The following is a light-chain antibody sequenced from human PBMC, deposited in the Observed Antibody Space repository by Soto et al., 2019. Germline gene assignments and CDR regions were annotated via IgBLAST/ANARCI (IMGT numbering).Light chain of an antibody. CDR1: SRDVGGYNF. Sequence: QSALTQPASVSGSPGQSITISCTGTSRDVGGYNFVSWYQQYPGEVPKLMIYEVGNRPSGVSNRFSGSKSGNTASLTVSGLQAEDEADYYCSSYAGSNNFVFGTGTKVTVL. CDR3: SSYAGSNNFV. CDR2: EVG. J-gene: IGLJ1*01. V-gene: IGLV2-14*01.